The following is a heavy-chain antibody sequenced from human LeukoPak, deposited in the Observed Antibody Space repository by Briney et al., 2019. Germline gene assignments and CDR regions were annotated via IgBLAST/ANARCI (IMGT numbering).Heavy chain of an antibody. CDR2: INHSGST. J-gene: IGHJ4*02. Sequence: PSETLSLTCAVYGGSFSGYYWSWIRQPPGKGLEWIGEINHSGSTNYNPSLKSRVTISVDTSENQFSLKLSSVTAADTAVYYCARSGDYANYWGKGTLVTVSS. CDR3: ARSGDYANY. CDR1: GGSFSGYY. D-gene: IGHD2-21*02. V-gene: IGHV4-34*01.